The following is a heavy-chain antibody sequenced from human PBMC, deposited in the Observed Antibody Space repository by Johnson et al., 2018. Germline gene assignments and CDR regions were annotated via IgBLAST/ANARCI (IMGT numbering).Heavy chain of an antibody. CDR2: TTTKSANYLT. J-gene: IGHJ3*02. Sequence: VQLVESGGGLVQPGGSLRLSCAASGFTFRDRYIDWVRQAPGKGLEWLGRTTTKSANYLTEYAVSVQGRSTISRDNSKNAVYLQMNSLTNDDTAVYYCNRGGEVPAFDIWGQGTVVTVSS. D-gene: IGHD3-16*01. V-gene: IGHV3-72*01. CDR3: NRGGEVPAFDI. CDR1: GFTFRDRY.